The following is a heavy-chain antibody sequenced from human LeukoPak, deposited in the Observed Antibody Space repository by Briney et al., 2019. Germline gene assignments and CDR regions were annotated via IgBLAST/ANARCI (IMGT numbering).Heavy chain of an antibody. J-gene: IGHJ5*02. D-gene: IGHD5-12*01. CDR1: GYTLTELS. V-gene: IGHV1-24*01. CDR3: ATGRRGYSGYDPSTGVTGASNWFDP. Sequence: ASVKVSCKVSGYTLTELSMHWVRQAPGKGLEWMGGFDPEDGETTYAQKFQGRVTMTEDTSTDTAYMELSSLRSEDTAVYYCATGRRGYSGYDPSTGVTGASNWFDPWGQGTLVTVSS. CDR2: FDPEDGET.